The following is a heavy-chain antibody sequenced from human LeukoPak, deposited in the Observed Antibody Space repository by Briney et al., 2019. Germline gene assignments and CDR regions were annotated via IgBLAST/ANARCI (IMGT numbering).Heavy chain of an antibody. Sequence: GGSLRLSCAASGFTFSNYAMHWVRQAPGKGLEWVAVISYDGSNKYYADSVEGRFTISRDDSKNTLNLQMNSLRAQDSAVYYCARSPAPTRSSWLYLDYWGQRTQVTVSS. CDR1: GFTFSNYA. V-gene: IGHV3-30-3*01. CDR2: ISYDGSNK. CDR3: ARSPAPTRSSWLYLDY. J-gene: IGHJ4*02. D-gene: IGHD6-13*01.